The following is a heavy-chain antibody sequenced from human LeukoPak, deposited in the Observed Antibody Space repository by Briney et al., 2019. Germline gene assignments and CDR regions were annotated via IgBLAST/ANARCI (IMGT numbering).Heavy chain of an antibody. J-gene: IGHJ6*04. CDR2: IIPIFGTA. D-gene: IGHD3-10*01. V-gene: IGHV1-69*06. CDR3: AGIMVRGVIGSGGMDV. Sequence: SVKVSCKASGGTFSSYAISWVRQAPGQGLEWMGGIIPIFGTANYAQKFQGRVTITADKSTSTAYMELSSLRSEDTAVYYCAGIMVRGVIGSGGMDVWGKGTTVTVSS. CDR1: GGTFSSYA.